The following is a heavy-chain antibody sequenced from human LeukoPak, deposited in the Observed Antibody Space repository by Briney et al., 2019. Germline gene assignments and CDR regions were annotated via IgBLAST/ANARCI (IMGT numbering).Heavy chain of an antibody. CDR3: AKGGTYYYDSSVDPTSFDY. J-gene: IGHJ4*02. CDR1: GFSYSSYG. Sequence: GGSLRLSCAASGFSYSSYGMHWVRQAPGKGLEWVAVISDDGSNRYYTDSVKGRFTISRDNSKNTLYLQMNSLRAEDTAVYYCAKGGTYYYDSSVDPTSFDYWGQGTLVTVSS. V-gene: IGHV3-30*18. D-gene: IGHD3-22*01. CDR2: ISDDGSNR.